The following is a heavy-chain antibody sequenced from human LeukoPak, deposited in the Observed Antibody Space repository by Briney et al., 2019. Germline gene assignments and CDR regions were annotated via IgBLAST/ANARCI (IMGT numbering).Heavy chain of an antibody. CDR1: GFTFDDYG. J-gene: IGHJ3*02. Sequence: PGGSLRLSCAASGFTFDDYGMSWVRQAPGKGLEWVSGINWNGGSTGYADSVKGRFTISRDNAKNSLYLRMNSLRAEDTALYYCARDYGGTGGDAFDIWGQGTMVTVSS. CDR3: ARDYGGTGGDAFDI. CDR2: INWNGGST. D-gene: IGHD4/OR15-4a*01. V-gene: IGHV3-20*04.